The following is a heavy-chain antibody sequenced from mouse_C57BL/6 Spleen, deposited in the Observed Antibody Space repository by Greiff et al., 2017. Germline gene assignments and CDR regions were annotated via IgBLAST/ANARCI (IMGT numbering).Heavy chain of an antibody. V-gene: IGHV5-16*01. CDR1: GFTFSDYY. D-gene: IGHD2-4*01. CDR2: IDYDGSST. CDR3: AREDYDYDGFDY. J-gene: IGHJ2*01. Sequence: EVQLLQSEAGLVQPGSSMKLSCTASGFTFSDYYMAWVRQVPEQGLEWVANIDYDGSSTYYLDFLKSRNIISRDNASNILYLQMSSLKSEDTATYYCAREDYDYDGFDYWGQGTTLTVSS.